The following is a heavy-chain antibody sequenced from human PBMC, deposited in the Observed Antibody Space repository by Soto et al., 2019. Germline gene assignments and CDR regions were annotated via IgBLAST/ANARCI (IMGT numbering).Heavy chain of an antibody. J-gene: IGHJ3*02. CDR1: GFTVSSNY. V-gene: IGHV3-53*01. CDR3: ARRGLYCSSSSCYADDGFAI. CDR2: IYSGGST. D-gene: IGHD2-2*01. Sequence: GGSLRLSCAASGFTVSSNYMSWVRQAPGKGLEWVSVIYSGGSTYYADSVKGRFTISRDNSKNTLYLQMNSLRAEDTAVYYCARRGLYCSSSSCYADDGFAIWGQGTMVTVSS.